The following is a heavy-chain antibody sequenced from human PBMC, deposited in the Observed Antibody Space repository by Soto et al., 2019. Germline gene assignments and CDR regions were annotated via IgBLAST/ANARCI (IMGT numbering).Heavy chain of an antibody. J-gene: IGHJ4*02. V-gene: IGHV4-39*01. D-gene: IGHD2-15*01. CDR2: VYYSGST. CDR1: GGSIRSVTTY. CDR3: ATSPLGYCTGGSCYELQKFDF. Sequence: QLHLQESGPRLVKPSETLSLTCTVSGGSIRSVTTYWGWIRQSPGKGLEWVASVYYSGSTYYNPSVKIRVSISIDTSRKQFALNLPSVTAADTALYFCATSPLGYCTGGSCYELQKFDFWGQGILVTVSS.